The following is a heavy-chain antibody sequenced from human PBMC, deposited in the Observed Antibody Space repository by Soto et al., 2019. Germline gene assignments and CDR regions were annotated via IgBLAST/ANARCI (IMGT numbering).Heavy chain of an antibody. Sequence: SETLSLTCAVSGGSISSGYWTWIRQPPGKGLEWIGYIYYGGSINYNPSLKSRVITSVDTAKNQFSLRLSSVSAADTAVYYCTGAYYDVSGYSLDPWGQGTSVTV. CDR1: GGSISSGY. D-gene: IGHD3-22*01. CDR2: IYYGGSI. CDR3: TGAYYDVSGYSLDP. V-gene: IGHV4-59*01. J-gene: IGHJ5*02.